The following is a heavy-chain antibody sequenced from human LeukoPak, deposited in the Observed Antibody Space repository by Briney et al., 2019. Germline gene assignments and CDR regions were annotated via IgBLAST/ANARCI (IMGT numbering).Heavy chain of an antibody. D-gene: IGHD2-2*02. CDR1: GFTVSSNY. V-gene: IGHV3-53*01. J-gene: IGHJ3*02. Sequence: GGSLRLSCAASGFTVSSNYMSWVRQAPGKGLEWVSVIYSGGSTYYADSVKGRFTISRDNSKNTLYLQMNSLRVEDTAVYYCARDEYCSSTSCYSAFDIWGQGTMVTVSS. CDR2: IYSGGST. CDR3: ARDEYCSSTSCYSAFDI.